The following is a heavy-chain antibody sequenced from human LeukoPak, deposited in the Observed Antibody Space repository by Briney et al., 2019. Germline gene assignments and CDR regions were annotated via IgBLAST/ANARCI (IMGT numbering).Heavy chain of an antibody. CDR1: GGTFSSYA. CDR3: ARGIDRPGDY. V-gene: IGHV1-69*05. D-gene: IGHD3-16*02. J-gene: IGHJ4*02. Sequence: ASVKVSCKASGGTFSSYAISWVRQAPGQGLEWMGGIIPIFGTANYAQKLQGRVTMTTDTSTSTAYTELRSLRSDDTAVYYCARGIDRPGDYWGQGTLVTVSS. CDR2: IIPIFGTA.